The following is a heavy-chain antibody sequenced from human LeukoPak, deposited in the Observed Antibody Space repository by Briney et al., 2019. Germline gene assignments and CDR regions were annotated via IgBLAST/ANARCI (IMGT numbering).Heavy chain of an antibody. J-gene: IGHJ4*02. D-gene: IGHD3-10*01. CDR3: ARDGSYYGSGSYPENPFDY. V-gene: IGHV1-3*01. CDR2: INAGNGNT. CDR1: GYIFTSYA. Sequence: ASVNVSCKASGYIFTSYAMHWVRQAPGQRLEWMGWINAGNGNTKYSQKFQGRVTITRDTSASTAYMELSSLRSEDTAVYYYARDGSYYGSGSYPENPFDYWGQGTLVTVSS.